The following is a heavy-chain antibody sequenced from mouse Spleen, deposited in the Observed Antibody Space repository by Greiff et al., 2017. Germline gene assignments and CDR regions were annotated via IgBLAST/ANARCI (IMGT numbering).Heavy chain of an antibody. D-gene: IGHD2-14*01. V-gene: IGHV5-16*01. Sequence: EVKLMESEGGLVQPGSSMKLSCTASGFTFSDYYMAWVRQVPEKGLEWVANINYDGSSTYYLDSLKSRFIISRDNAKNILYLQMSSLKSEDTATYYCARDYYRYDETAAWFAYWGQGTLVTVSA. CDR3: ARDYYRYDETAAWFAY. CDR1: GFTFSDYY. J-gene: IGHJ3*01. CDR2: INYDGSST.